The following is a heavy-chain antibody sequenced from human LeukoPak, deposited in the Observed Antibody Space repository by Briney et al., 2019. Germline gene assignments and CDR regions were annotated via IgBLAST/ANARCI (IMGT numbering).Heavy chain of an antibody. CDR2: INHSGST. Sequence: SETLSLTCAVYGGSFSGYYWSWIRQPPGKGLEWIGEINHSGSTNYNPSLKSRVTISVDTSKNQFSLKLSSVTAADTAVYYCASGNGRFGEFPFDYWGQGTLVTVSS. CDR1: GGSFSGYY. J-gene: IGHJ4*02. CDR3: ASGNGRFGEFPFDY. D-gene: IGHD3-10*01. V-gene: IGHV4-34*01.